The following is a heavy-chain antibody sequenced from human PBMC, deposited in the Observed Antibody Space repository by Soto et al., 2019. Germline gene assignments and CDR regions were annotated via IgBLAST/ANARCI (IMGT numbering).Heavy chain of an antibody. CDR2: IYHSGSA. CDR3: ARDSWSDSSAYMVFDY. V-gene: IGHV4-30-2*01. Sequence: PSETLSLTCAVSGGSISSGGYSWSWIRQPPVKGLEWIGYIYHSGSAYYNPSLSSRVTISVDTSNNHFSLNLRSVTAADTAVYYCARDSWSDSSAYMVFDYWGQGALVTVSS. CDR1: GGSISSGGYS. J-gene: IGHJ4*02. D-gene: IGHD3-22*01.